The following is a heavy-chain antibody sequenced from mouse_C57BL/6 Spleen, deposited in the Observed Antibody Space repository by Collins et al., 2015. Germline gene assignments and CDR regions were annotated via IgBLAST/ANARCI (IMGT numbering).Heavy chain of an antibody. CDR3: ARRAYYSNSWFAY. D-gene: IGHD2-5*01. V-gene: IGHV1-64*01. J-gene: IGHJ3*01. CDR2: IHPSTGNT. CDR1: GYTFTSYW. Sequence: QVQLQQPGAELVKPGASVKLSCKASGYTFTSYWMRWVKQRPGQGLEWIGMIHPSTGNTNYNEKFKSKATLTVDKSSSTAYMQLSSLTSEDSAVYSCARRAYYSNSWFAYWGQGTLVTVSA.